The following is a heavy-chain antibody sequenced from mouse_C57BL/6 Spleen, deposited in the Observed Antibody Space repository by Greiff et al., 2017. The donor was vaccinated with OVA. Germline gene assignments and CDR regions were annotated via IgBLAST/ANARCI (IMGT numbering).Heavy chain of an antibody. V-gene: IGHV6-3*01. Sequence: EVKLMESGGGLVQPGGSMKLSCVASGFTFSNYWMNWVRQSPEKGLEWVAQIRLKSDNYATHYAESVKGRFTISRDDSKSSVYLQMNNLRAEDTGIYYCTDYGSSPPYAMDYWGQGTSVTVSS. CDR3: TDYGSSPPYAMDY. CDR1: GFTFSNYW. J-gene: IGHJ4*01. CDR2: IRLKSDNYAT. D-gene: IGHD1-1*01.